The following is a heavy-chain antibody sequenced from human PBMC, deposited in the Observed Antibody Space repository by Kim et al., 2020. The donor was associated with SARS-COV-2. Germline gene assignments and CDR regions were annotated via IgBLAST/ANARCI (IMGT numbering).Heavy chain of an antibody. CDR3: AKDHPSNGWPTFDS. CDR1: GFTFSRRA. Sequence: GGSLRLSCAASGFTFSRRAMSWVRQAPGKGLEWIASVNNGGNAYYADSVKGRFTVSRDITMDTLYLQMNSLTAEDTALYYCAKDHPSNGWPTFDSWGQGTRDAVSS. J-gene: IGHJ4*02. V-gene: IGHV3-23*01. D-gene: IGHD6-19*01. CDR2: VNNGGNA.